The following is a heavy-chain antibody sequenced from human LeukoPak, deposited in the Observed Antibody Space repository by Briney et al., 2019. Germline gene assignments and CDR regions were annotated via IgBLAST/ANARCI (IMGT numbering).Heavy chain of an antibody. CDR1: GFTFSSYA. D-gene: IGHD5-12*01. Sequence: GGSLRLSCVASGFTFSSYAMSWVRQAPWKGLEWVSAISGSGGSTYYADSVKGRFTISRDNSKNTLYLQMNSLRAEDTAVYYCAKNLAKVATPYLMFDRWGQGTLVTVSS. J-gene: IGHJ5*02. CDR3: AKNLAKVATPYLMFDR. CDR2: ISGSGGST. V-gene: IGHV3-23*01.